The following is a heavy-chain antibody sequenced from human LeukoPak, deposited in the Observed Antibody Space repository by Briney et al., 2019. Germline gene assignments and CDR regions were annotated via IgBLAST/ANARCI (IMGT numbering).Heavy chain of an antibody. Sequence: GESLKISCKGSGSTFRIYWIAWVRQMPGKGLEWMGTIYPGDSDTRYSPSFQGQVTISADESISTAYLQWSSLKASDTAVYYCARSGNYGEYVLWGQGTLVTVSS. J-gene: IGHJ4*02. CDR1: GSTFRIYW. V-gene: IGHV5-51*01. D-gene: IGHD4-17*01. CDR3: ARSGNYGEYVL. CDR2: IYPGDSDT.